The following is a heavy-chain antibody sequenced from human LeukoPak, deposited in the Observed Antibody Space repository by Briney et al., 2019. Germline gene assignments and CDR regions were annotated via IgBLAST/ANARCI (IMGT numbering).Heavy chain of an antibody. CDR2: IYYRGDT. CDR3: ARYLNYADYTAAFDI. J-gene: IGHJ3*02. Sequence: SETLSLTCTVSGGSISSTSYFWGWIRQPPGKDLQWIGNIYYRGDTYYNPSLKSRVTMSVDTSKNHFSLRLSSVTAADTAVYYCARYLNYADYTAAFDIWGQGTVVTVSS. D-gene: IGHD4-17*01. CDR1: GGSISSTSYF. V-gene: IGHV4-39*02.